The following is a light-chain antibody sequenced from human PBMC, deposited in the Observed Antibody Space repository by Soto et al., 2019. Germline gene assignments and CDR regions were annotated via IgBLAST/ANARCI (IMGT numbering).Light chain of an antibody. CDR3: LQTYSTPWT. V-gene: IGKV1-39*01. Sequence: DIQMTQSPSSLSPSVGDRVTITCRASQDIRRYLSWYQQKTGTARKFLIYSASGLHSGVPSRFSGSGSGTDFTLTISSLQPEDFATYYCLQTYSTPWTFGQGTKVEIK. CDR2: SAS. J-gene: IGKJ1*01. CDR1: QDIRRY.